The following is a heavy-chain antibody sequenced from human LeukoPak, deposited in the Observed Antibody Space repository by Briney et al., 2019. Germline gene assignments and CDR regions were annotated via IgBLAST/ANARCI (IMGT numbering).Heavy chain of an antibody. CDR1: EYTLTELS. V-gene: IGHV1-24*01. Sequence: GASVKVSCKVSEYTLTELSMHWVRQAPGKGLEWMGGFDPEDGETIYAQKFQGRVTMTEDTSTDTAYMELSSLRSEDTAVYYCATTGSGNYYYYYMDVWGKGTTVTVSS. CDR2: FDPEDGET. CDR3: ATTGSGNYYYYYMDV. J-gene: IGHJ6*03. D-gene: IGHD3-10*01.